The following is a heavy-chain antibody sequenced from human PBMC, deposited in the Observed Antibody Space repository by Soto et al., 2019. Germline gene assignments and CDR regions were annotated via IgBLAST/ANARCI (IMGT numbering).Heavy chain of an antibody. CDR1: GASINSGDYY. D-gene: IGHD3-10*01. Sequence: NPSETLSLTCTVSGASINSGDYYWSWIRQPPGKGLEWIGHIYYSGSTYYNPSLKSRSWISVYWSKSQVSLKLTSVTAADTAVYFCVRILMHYYRLDYWGKGDLVTVSS. CDR3: VRILMHYYRLDY. CDR2: IYYSGST. J-gene: IGHJ4*02. V-gene: IGHV4-30-4*01.